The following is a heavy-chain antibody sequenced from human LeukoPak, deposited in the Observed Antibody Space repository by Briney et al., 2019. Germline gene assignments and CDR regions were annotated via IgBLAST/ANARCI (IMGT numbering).Heavy chain of an antibody. V-gene: IGHV3-48*04. CDR1: GFTFSSYS. CDR3: ARDSRVRSEGY. CDR2: ISSGSSTI. J-gene: IGHJ4*02. D-gene: IGHD3-10*01. Sequence: GGSLRLSCAASGFTFSSYSMNWVRQAPGKGLEWVSYISSGSSTIYYADSVKGRFTISRDNAKNSLYLQMNSLRAEDTAVYYCARDSRVRSEGYWGQGTLVTVSS.